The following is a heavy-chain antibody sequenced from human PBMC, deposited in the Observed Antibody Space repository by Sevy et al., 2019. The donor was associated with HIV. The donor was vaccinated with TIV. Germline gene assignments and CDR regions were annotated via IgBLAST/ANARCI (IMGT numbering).Heavy chain of an antibody. D-gene: IGHD6-13*01. CDR3: ARDRGASSSWSLSFDL. CDR1: GFTFSDYY. Sequence: SLKISCAASGFTFSDYYMSWIRQAPGKGLEWVSYISSSGSTIYDADSVKGRFTISRDNAKNSLYLQMNSLRAEDTAVYYCARDRGASSSWSLSFDLWGRGTLVTVSS. J-gene: IGHJ2*01. CDR2: ISSSGSTI. V-gene: IGHV3-11*01.